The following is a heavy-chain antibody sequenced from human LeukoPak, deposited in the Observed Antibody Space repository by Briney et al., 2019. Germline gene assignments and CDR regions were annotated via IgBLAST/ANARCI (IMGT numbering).Heavy chain of an antibody. CDR1: GFNFNTYS. Sequence: GGSLRLSCAVSGFNFNTYSMNWVRQAPGKGPEWVSSISGSGGSTYYADSVKGRFTISRDNSKNTLYLQLNSLKAEDTAVYYCSKDGPTPIGYITYWGQGTLVTVSS. CDR2: ISGSGGST. J-gene: IGHJ4*02. CDR3: SKDGPTPIGYITY. D-gene: IGHD5-24*01. V-gene: IGHV3-23*01.